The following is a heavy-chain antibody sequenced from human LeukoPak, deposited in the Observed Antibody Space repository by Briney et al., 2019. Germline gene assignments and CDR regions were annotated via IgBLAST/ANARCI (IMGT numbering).Heavy chain of an antibody. J-gene: IGHJ6*04. V-gene: IGHV3-74*01. CDR2: INSDGSST. D-gene: IGHD3-10*01. CDR3: ARDQNYYGPGSYAPYYYYGMDV. Sequence: GGSLRLSCAASGFTFSSYWMHWVRHAPGKGLVWVSRINSDGSSTSYADSVKGRFTVSRDNAKNTLYLQMNSLRAEDTAVYYCARDQNYYGPGSYAPYYYYGMDVWGKGTTVTVSS. CDR1: GFTFSSYW.